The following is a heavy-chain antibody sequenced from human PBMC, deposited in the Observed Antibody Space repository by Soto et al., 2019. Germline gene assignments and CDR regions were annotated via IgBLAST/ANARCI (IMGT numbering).Heavy chain of an antibody. V-gene: IGHV4-59*08. D-gene: IGHD4-17*01. Sequence: PSETLSLTCTVSGGSISSYYWSWIRQPPGKGLEWIGYIYYSGSTNYNPSLKSRVTISVDTSKNQFSLKLSSVTAADTAVYYCARTLRWPTPTYYYYYMDVWGKGPTVTVSS. CDR1: GGSISSYY. J-gene: IGHJ6*03. CDR2: IYYSGST. CDR3: ARTLRWPTPTYYYYYMDV.